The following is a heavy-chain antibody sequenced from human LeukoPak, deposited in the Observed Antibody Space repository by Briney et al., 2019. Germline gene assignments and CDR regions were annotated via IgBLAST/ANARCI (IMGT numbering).Heavy chain of an antibody. V-gene: IGHV1-18*01. D-gene: IGHD2-2*01. CDR3: ARSPGYCSSTSCYVLTD. CDR2: ISAYNGNT. J-gene: IGHJ4*02. CDR1: SYTFTSYG. Sequence: GASVKVSCKASSYTFTSYGISWVRQAPGQGLEWMGWISAYNGNTNYAQKLQGRVTMTTDTSTSTAYMELRSLRSDDTAVYYCARSPGYCSSTSCYVLTDWGQGTLVTVSS.